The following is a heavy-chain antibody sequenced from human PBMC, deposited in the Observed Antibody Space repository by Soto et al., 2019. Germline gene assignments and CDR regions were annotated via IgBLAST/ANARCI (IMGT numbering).Heavy chain of an antibody. CDR1: GGTFSNYV. Sequence: QVQLMQSGAEVKKPGSSVKVSCKAAGGTFSNYVVNWVRQSPGQGLEWMGRIIPISGAANYAQKFQGRVTITAEKSTSTSYMELSSLRSEDTAVYYFARDMTRIVVPYFYVCGQGTLVTVSS. V-gene: IGHV1-69*06. CDR3: ARDMTRIVVPYFYV. CDR2: IIPISGAA. D-gene: IGHD2-21*01. J-gene: IGHJ4*02.